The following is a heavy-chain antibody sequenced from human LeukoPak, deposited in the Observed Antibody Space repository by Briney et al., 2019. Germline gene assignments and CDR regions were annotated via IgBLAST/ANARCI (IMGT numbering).Heavy chain of an antibody. Sequence: PSETLSLTCTVSGGSISGNYWSWIRQPPGKGLEWIGEINHSGSTNYNPSLKSRVTISVDTSKNQFSLKLSSVTAADTAVYYCARGSYYYDSSGYYTTFDYWGQGTLVTVSS. CDR2: INHSGST. D-gene: IGHD3-22*01. CDR1: GGSISGNY. CDR3: ARGSYYYDSSGYYTTFDY. V-gene: IGHV4-34*01. J-gene: IGHJ4*02.